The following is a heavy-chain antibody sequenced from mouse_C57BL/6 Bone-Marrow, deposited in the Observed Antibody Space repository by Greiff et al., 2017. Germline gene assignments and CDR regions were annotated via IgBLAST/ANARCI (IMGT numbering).Heavy chain of an antibody. J-gene: IGHJ3*01. CDR3: SRDDGSSRCAY. CDR2: FTLSSGAT. D-gene: IGHD1-1*01. V-gene: IGHV1-49*01. Sequence: LQQSGAELVRPGSSVKLSCKDSYFAFMASAMDWVKQRPGHGLEWIGSFTLSSGATEYSENFKGKATLTADTSSSTAYMELSSLTSEDSAVYYGSRDDGSSRCAYWGQGTLVTVSA. CDR1: YFAFMASA.